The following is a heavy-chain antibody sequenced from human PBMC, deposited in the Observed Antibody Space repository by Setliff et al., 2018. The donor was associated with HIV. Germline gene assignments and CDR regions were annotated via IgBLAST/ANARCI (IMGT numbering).Heavy chain of an antibody. D-gene: IGHD3-10*01. CDR3: ASRSGSRLTLPLDV. J-gene: IGHJ6*02. CDR2: IYSGGST. V-gene: IGHV3-53*01. Sequence: GGSLRLSCAASGFTVSSNYVSWVRQAPGKGLEWVSIIYSGGSTYYADSVKGRFTISRDNSKNTLYLQMNSLRAEDTAVYYCASRSGSRLTLPLDVWGQGTTVTVSS. CDR1: GFTVSSNY.